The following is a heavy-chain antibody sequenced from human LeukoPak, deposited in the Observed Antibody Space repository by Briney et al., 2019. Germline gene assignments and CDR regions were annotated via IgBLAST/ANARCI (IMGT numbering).Heavy chain of an antibody. D-gene: IGHD1-14*01. Sequence: SETLSLTCTVSGDSISSHYWSWIRQPPGKGLEWIGYIYYSGSTNYNPSLKSRVTISVDTSKNQFSLKLSSVTAADTALYYCARLTARQGYYYYGMDVWGQGTTVTVSS. V-gene: IGHV4-59*11. J-gene: IGHJ6*02. CDR1: GDSISSHY. CDR3: ARLTARQGYYYYGMDV. CDR2: IYYSGST.